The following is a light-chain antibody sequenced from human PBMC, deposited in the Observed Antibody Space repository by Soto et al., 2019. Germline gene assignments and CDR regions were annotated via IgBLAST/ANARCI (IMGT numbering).Light chain of an antibody. CDR2: DVS. CDR3: QQRSIWPWT. Sequence: EIVLTQSPATLSLSPGERATLSCRASQSVSSSLAWYQQKPGQAPRLLIFDVSNRATGIPARFSGSGSGTDFTLTISSLEPEDLAVYYCQQRSIWPWTFGQGTKVDIK. J-gene: IGKJ1*01. V-gene: IGKV3-11*01. CDR1: QSVSSS.